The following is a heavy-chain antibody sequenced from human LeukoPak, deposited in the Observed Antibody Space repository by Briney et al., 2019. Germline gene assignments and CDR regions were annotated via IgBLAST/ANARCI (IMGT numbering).Heavy chain of an antibody. CDR1: GGSFSGYY. CDR2: INHSGST. J-gene: IGHJ5*02. D-gene: IGHD3-9*01. V-gene: IGHV4-34*01. Sequence: SETLSLTCAVYGGSFSGYYWSWIRQPPGKGLEWIGEINHSGSTNYNPSLKSRVTISVDTSKNQFSLKLSSVTAADTAVYYCARTPGRRYLNWFDPRGQGTLVTVSS. CDR3: ARTPGRRYLNWFDP.